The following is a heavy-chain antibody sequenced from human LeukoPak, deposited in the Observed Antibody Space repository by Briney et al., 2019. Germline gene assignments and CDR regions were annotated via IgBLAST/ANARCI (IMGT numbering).Heavy chain of an antibody. J-gene: IGHJ6*03. CDR1: GGTFISYA. CDR3: ARGYCSGGSCYSYYFYYYMDV. Sequence: SXKVSCKASGGTFISYAISWVRQAPGQGLEWMGGIIPIFGTANYAQKFQGRVTITTDESTSTAYMELSSLRSEDTAVYHCARGYCSGGSCYSYYFYYYMDVWGKGTTVTVSS. CDR2: IIPIFGTA. D-gene: IGHD2-15*01. V-gene: IGHV1-69*05.